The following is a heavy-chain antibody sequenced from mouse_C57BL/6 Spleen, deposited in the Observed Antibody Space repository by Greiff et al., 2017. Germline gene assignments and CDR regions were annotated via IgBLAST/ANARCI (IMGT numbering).Heavy chain of an antibody. Sequence: EVKLLESGPGLVKPSQSLSLTCSVTGYSITSGYYWNWIRQFPGNKLEWMGYIRYDGSNNYNPSLKNRISITRDTSKNQFFLKLNSVTTEDTATYYCASDSYYSSYGFAYWGQGTLVTVSA. CDR3: ASDSYYSSYGFAY. CDR2: IRYDGSN. J-gene: IGHJ3*01. CDR1: GYSITSGYY. V-gene: IGHV3-6*01. D-gene: IGHD2-5*01.